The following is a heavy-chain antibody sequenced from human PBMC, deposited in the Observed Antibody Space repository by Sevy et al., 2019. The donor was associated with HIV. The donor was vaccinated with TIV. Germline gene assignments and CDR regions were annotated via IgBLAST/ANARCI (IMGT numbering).Heavy chain of an antibody. CDR1: GYTFTNYR. Sequence: ASVKVSCEASGYTFTNYRIYWVRQAPGQGLEWMGWISPFNGDTNYVQKLQGRVTMITDTSTSTGYMELRRLRSDETAVYYCARAYCSGGSCYSLAYWGQGTRVTVSS. D-gene: IGHD2-15*01. CDR3: ARAYCSGGSCYSLAY. CDR2: ISPFNGDT. J-gene: IGHJ4*02. V-gene: IGHV1-18*01.